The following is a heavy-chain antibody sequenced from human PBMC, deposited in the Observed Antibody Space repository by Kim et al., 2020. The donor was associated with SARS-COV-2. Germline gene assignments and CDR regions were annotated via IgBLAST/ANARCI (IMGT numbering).Heavy chain of an antibody. J-gene: IGHJ4*01. Sequence: SETLSLTCTVSGGSISSSSYYWGWIRQPPGKGLEWIGSIYYSGSTYYNPSLKSRVTISVDTSKNQFSLKLSSVTAADTAVYYCARGLRFLDWLSPYYFD. CDR2: IYYSGST. D-gene: IGHD3-3*01. CDR1: GGSISSSSYY. CDR3: ARGLRFLDWLSPYYFD. V-gene: IGHV4-39*01.